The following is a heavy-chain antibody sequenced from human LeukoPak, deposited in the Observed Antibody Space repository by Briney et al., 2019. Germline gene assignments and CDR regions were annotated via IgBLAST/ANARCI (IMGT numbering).Heavy chain of an antibody. CDR3: ATDHPRDYYGSGCYY. J-gene: IGHJ4*02. V-gene: IGHV1-2*02. D-gene: IGHD3-10*01. CDR1: GYTFIGYY. Sequence: ASVKVSCKASGYTFIGYYMHWVRQAPGQGLEWMGWINPNSGGTNYAQKFQGRVTMTRDTSISTAYMELSRLRSDDTAVYYCATDHPRDYYGSGCYYWGQGTLVTVSS. CDR2: INPNSGGT.